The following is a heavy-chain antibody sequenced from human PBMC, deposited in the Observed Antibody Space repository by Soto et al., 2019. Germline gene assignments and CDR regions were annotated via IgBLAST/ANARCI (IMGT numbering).Heavy chain of an antibody. CDR2: MNPNSGNT. D-gene: IGHD2-2*01. CDR1: GYTFTMYD. Sequence: ASVKVSGKASGYTFTMYDINGVGQSALQGLEWMGCMNPNSGNTGYAQKFQGRVTMTRNTSISTAYMELSSLRSEDTAVYYCARELVVVPAAIANDYWGQGTLVTVSS. J-gene: IGHJ4*02. CDR3: ARELVVVPAAIANDY. V-gene: IGHV1-8*01.